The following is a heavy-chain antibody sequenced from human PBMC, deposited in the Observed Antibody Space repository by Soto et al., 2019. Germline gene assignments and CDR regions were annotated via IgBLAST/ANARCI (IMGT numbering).Heavy chain of an antibody. J-gene: IGHJ4*02. CDR2: IIPIFGTA. D-gene: IGHD3-22*01. V-gene: IGHV1-69*13. Sequence: ASVKVSCKASGGTFSSYAISWVRQAPGQGLEWMGGIIPIFGTANYAQKFQGRVTITADESTSTAYMELSSLRSEDTAVYYCARLNARDDSSGFASDYWGQGTLVTVSS. CDR3: ARLNARDDSSGFASDY. CDR1: GGTFSSYA.